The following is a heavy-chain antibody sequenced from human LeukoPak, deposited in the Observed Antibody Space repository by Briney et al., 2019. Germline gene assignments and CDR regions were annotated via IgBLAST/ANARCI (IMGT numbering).Heavy chain of an antibody. CDR1: GGSISSGGYY. J-gene: IGHJ3*02. Sequence: SETLSLTCTVSGGSISSGGYYWSWIRQHPGKGLEWIGYIYYSGSTYYNPSLKSRVTISVDTSKNQFSLKLSSVTAADTAVYYCASLTYAAYASVAFDISGHGTIVTVSS. D-gene: IGHD3-16*01. V-gene: IGHV4-31*03. CDR3: ASLTYAAYASVAFDI. CDR2: IYYSGST.